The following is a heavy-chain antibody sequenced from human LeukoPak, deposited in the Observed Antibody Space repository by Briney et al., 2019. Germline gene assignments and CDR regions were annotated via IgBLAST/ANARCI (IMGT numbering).Heavy chain of an antibody. J-gene: IGHJ4*02. CDR2: ISYDGSNK. CDR1: GFAFSSYG. V-gene: IGHV3-33*05. CDR3: AKDPRDRYSYGRY. Sequence: PGGSLRLSCAASGFAFSSYGMHWVRQAPGKGLEWVAVISYDGSNKYYADSVKGRFTISRDNSKNTLYLQMNSLRAEDTAVYYCAKDPRDRYSYGRYWSQGTLVTVSS. D-gene: IGHD5-18*01.